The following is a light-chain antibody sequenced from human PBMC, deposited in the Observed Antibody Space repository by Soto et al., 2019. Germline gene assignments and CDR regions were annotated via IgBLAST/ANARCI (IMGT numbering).Light chain of an antibody. CDR1: QSISSY. CDR2: DAS. J-gene: IGKJ1*01. Sequence: DIQMTQSPSSLSASVGDRVTITCRASQSISSYLIWHQQKPGKAPNLLIYDASSLQSGVPSRFSGIGSGTEFTLTISSLQPDDFATYYCQQYNSHWTFGQGTKVDIK. CDR3: QQYNSHWT. V-gene: IGKV1-5*01.